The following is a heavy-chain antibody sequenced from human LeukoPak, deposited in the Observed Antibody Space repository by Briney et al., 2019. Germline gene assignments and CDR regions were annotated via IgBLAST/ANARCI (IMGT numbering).Heavy chain of an antibody. J-gene: IGHJ5*02. D-gene: IGHD3-22*01. CDR3: ARDLGGVAGPSSGYNWFDP. CDR2: IYYSGST. CDR1: GGSISSSSYY. V-gene: IGHV4-39*07. Sequence: SETLSLTCTVSGGSISSSSYYWGWIRQPPGKGLEWIESIYYSGSTYYNPSLKSRVTISVDTSKNQFSLKLSSVTAADTAVYYCARDLGGVAGPSSGYNWFDPWGQGTLVTVSS.